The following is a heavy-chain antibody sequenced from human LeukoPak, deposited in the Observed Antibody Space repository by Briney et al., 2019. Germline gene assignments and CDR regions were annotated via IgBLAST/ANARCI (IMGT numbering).Heavy chain of an antibody. CDR2: ISGSGGST. V-gene: IGHV3-23*01. CDR3: AKARIPSGNGYYSD. J-gene: IGHJ4*02. CDR1: GFTFSGYA. Sequence: PGGSLRLSCAASGFTFSGYAMSWVRQAPGKGLEWVSDISGSGGSTYYADSVEGRFTISRDNSKNTLYLQMNSLRAGDTAVYYCAKARIPSGNGYYSDWGQGTQVTVSS. D-gene: IGHD3-22*01.